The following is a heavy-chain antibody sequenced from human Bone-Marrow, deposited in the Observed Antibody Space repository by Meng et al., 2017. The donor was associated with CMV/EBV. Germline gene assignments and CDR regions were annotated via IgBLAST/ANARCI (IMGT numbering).Heavy chain of an antibody. CDR2: ISGAGDET. CDR1: GFTFSSYS. CDR3: ARRMVNFAFDL. D-gene: IGHD5-18*01. Sequence: GESLKISCAASGFTFSSYSMNWVRQAPGKGLEWVSGISGAGDETYYADSVKGRFTISRDNSKNTHYLQMSSLRVEDTAVYFCARRMVNFAFDLWGQGTMVTVSS. V-gene: IGHV3-23*01. J-gene: IGHJ3*01.